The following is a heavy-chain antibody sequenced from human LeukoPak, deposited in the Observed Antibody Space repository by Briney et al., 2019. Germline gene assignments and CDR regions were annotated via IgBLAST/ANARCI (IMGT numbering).Heavy chain of an antibody. CDR3: AREGPRGNSQFDY. Sequence: GGSLTLSCAASGFTFSSYGMHWVRQAPGKGLEWVALIWYDGSNKYYTDSVKGRLTISRDNSKNTLYLQMNSLRAEDTAIYYCAREGPRGNSQFDYWGQGTLVTVSS. V-gene: IGHV3-33*01. J-gene: IGHJ4*02. D-gene: IGHD2/OR15-2a*01. CDR1: GFTFSSYG. CDR2: IWYDGSNK.